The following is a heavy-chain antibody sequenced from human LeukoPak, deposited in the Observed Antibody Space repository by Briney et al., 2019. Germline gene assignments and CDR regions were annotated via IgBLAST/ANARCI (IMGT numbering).Heavy chain of an antibody. CDR3: ARENIVAGGGGFQH. CDR1: GYTFTSYG. V-gene: IGHV1-18*01. J-gene: IGHJ1*01. Sequence: ASVKVSCKASGYTFTSYGISWVRQAPGQGLEWMGWISAYNGNTNYAQKLQGRVTMTTDTSTSIAYMELRSLRSDDTAVYYCARENIVAGGGGFQHWGQGTLVTASS. D-gene: IGHD5-12*01. CDR2: ISAYNGNT.